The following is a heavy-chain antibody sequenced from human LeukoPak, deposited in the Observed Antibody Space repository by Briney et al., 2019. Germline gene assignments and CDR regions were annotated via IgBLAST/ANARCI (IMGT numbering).Heavy chain of an antibody. Sequence: PGGSLRLSCAASGFTFSNAWMNWVRQAPGKGLEWVANIKQDGSEKNYVDSVKGRFTISRDNAKNSLSLQMNSLSAEDTAVYYCARGHNVDYWGQGTLVTVSS. CDR1: GFTFSNAW. D-gene: IGHD1-1*01. J-gene: IGHJ4*02. V-gene: IGHV3-7*01. CDR2: IKQDGSEK. CDR3: ARGHNVDY.